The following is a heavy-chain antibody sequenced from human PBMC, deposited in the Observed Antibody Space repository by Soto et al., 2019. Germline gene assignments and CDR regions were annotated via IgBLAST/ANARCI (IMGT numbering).Heavy chain of an antibody. CDR3: ARDHLIPAVADLYYYYMDV. D-gene: IGHD6-19*01. V-gene: IGHV3-74*01. Sequence: GGSLRLSCAASGFTFSSYWMHWVRQAPGKGLVWVSRINSDGSSTSYADSVKGRFTISRDNAKNTLYLQMNSLRAEDTAVYYCARDHLIPAVADLYYYYMDVWGKGTTVTVSS. CDR2: INSDGSST. J-gene: IGHJ6*03. CDR1: GFTFSSYW.